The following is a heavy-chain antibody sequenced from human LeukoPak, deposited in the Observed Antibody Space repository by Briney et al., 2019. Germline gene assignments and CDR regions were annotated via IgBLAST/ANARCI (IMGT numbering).Heavy chain of an antibody. J-gene: IGHJ4*02. CDR2: IYHSGST. CDR1: GYSITSGYY. Sequence: PSETLSLTCTVSGYSITSGYYWGWIRQPPGKGLEWIGSIYHSGSTFHNPSLKSRVTISVDTSNNQFSLKLRSVAAADTAVYYCARDRSGQMYYDSSGYYFLADYWGQGTLVTVSS. D-gene: IGHD3-22*01. CDR3: ARDRSGQMYYDSSGYYFLADY. V-gene: IGHV4-38-2*02.